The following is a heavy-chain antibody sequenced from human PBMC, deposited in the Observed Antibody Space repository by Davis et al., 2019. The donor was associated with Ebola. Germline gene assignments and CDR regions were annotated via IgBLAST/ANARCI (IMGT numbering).Heavy chain of an antibody. V-gene: IGHV1-46*01. CDR1: GYTFTSYY. Sequence: ASVKVSCKASGYTFTSYYMHWVRQAPGQGLEWMGIINPSGGSTSYAQKFQGRVTMTTDTSTSTAYMELRSLRSDDTAVYYCARRDYPAIYWGQGTLVTVSS. CDR2: INPSGGST. D-gene: IGHD4-11*01. J-gene: IGHJ4*02. CDR3: ARRDYPAIY.